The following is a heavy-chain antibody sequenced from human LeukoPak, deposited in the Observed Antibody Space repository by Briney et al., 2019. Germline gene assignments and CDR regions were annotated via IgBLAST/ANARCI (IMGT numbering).Heavy chain of an antibody. CDR1: GFILSRYY. D-gene: IGHD4-17*01. CDR3: ARTNPVYGDYDY. J-gene: IGHJ4*02. V-gene: IGHV3-53*01. CDR2: SYSGGST. Sequence: GGSLRLSCVASGFILSRYYMSWVRQTPGKGLEWVALSYSGGSTYYADSVKGRFTISRDNSRNTLLLQLNSPRADDTAVYYCARTNPVYGDYDYWGQGTLVTVSS.